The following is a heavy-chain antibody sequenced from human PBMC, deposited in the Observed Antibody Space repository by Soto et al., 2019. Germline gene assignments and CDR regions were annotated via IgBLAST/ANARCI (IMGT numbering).Heavy chain of an antibody. CDR3: ARSPMVRGVNFDY. D-gene: IGHD3-10*01. CDR2: TRNKTNSYTT. J-gene: IGHJ4*02. V-gene: IGHV3-72*01. Sequence: EVRLVESGGGLVQPGGSLRLSCAASGFTFSDHYMDWVRQAPGKGLEWVGRTRNKTNSYTTEYAASVKGRFTISRDDSKNSLYLQMNSLKTEDTAVYYCARSPMVRGVNFDYWGQGTLVTVSS. CDR1: GFTFSDHY.